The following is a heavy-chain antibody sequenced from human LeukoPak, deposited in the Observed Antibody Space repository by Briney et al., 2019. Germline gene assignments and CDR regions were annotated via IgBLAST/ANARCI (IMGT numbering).Heavy chain of an antibody. J-gene: IGHJ4*02. CDR3: AREIRRGYTYGFDY. CDR1: GFTVSSNY. V-gene: IGHV3-66*01. CDR2: IYSGGSI. D-gene: IGHD5-18*01. Sequence: GGSLRLSCAASGFTVSSNYMSWVRQAPGKGLEWVSVIYSGGSIYYADSVKGRFIISRDNSKNTLFLQMNSLRAEDTAVYYCAREIRRGYTYGFDYWGQGTLVTVSS.